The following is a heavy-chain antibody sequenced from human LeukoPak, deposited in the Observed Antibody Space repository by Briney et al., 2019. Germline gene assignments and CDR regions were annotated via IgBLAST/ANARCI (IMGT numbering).Heavy chain of an antibody. D-gene: IGHD5-18*01. Sequence: SETLSLTCTVSGGSISSGDYYWSWIRQPPGKGLEWIGYIYYSGSTYYNPSLKSRVTISVDTSKNQFSLRLSSVTAADTAVYYCAREGAYSYGQRLIDYWGQGTLVTVSS. CDR1: GGSISSGDYY. J-gene: IGHJ4*02. CDR3: AREGAYSYGQRLIDY. CDR2: IYYSGST. V-gene: IGHV4-30-4*01.